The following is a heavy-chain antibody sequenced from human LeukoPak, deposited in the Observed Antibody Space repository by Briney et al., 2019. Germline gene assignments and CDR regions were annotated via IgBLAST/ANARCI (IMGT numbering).Heavy chain of an antibody. V-gene: IGHV4-39*07. D-gene: IGHD5-12*01. Sequence: SETLSLTCAVSGGSISSNSYYWGWIRQPPGKGLEWIGSIYYSGSTYYNPSLKSRVTISVDTSKNQFSLKLSSVTAADTAVYYCARDGRGYSGYVPHWGQGTLVTVSS. CDR3: ARDGRGYSGYVPH. CDR1: GGSISSNSYY. CDR2: IYYSGST. J-gene: IGHJ4*02.